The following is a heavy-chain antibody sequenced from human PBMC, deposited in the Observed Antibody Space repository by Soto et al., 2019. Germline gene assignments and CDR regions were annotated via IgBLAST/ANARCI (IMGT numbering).Heavy chain of an antibody. CDR3: ARGPSGDKVHY. Sequence: QVQLQESGPGLVKPSQTLSLTCTVSGGSITSDYSCWSWIRQPPGEGLEWIGHIFDSGTTYTNPSLRGQVAISLDTSKTHFSLTLSSVTAADTAVYYCARGPSGDKVHYWGQGALVTVSS. CDR2: IFDSGTT. V-gene: IGHV4-30-4*01. D-gene: IGHD7-27*01. CDR1: GGSITSDYSC. J-gene: IGHJ4*02.